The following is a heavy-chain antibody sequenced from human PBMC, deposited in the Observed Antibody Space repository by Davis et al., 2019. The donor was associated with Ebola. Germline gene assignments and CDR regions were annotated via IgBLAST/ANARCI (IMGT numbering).Heavy chain of an antibody. Sequence: PGGSLRLSCTASGFAFGDHAMSWFRQAPGKGLEWVAFIGSKANDGTTEYAAAVEGRFTISRDDSKSGAYLQMNSLRTEDTAVYYCTRHQVSSVLWFGERGWFAPWGQGTLVTVSS. V-gene: IGHV3-49*03. D-gene: IGHD3-10*01. CDR2: IGSKANDGTT. CDR3: TRHQVSSVLWFGERGWFAP. CDR1: GFAFGDHA. J-gene: IGHJ5*02.